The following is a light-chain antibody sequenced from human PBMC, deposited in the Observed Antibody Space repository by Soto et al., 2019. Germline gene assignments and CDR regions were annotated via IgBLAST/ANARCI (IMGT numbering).Light chain of an antibody. V-gene: IGKV1-6*02. CDR2: AAS. Sequence: AIQMTQSPSSLSASVGDRVTITCRASQDIRNDLGWYQQKPGKAPKILINAASNLQSGVPSRFNGHGSGKDFHLTISSLQPEDFATYYCLQDYNYPRTFGQGTRVEVK. CDR3: LQDYNYPRT. J-gene: IGKJ1*01. CDR1: QDIRND.